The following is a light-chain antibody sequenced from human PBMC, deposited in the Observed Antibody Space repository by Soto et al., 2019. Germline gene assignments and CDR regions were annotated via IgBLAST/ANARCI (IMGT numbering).Light chain of an antibody. J-gene: IGLJ1*01. CDR2: GNN. Sequence: QSVLTQPPSVSGAPGQTITISCTGSSSNIGAGYDVHWYQQLPGRAPKLLIYGNNNRPSGVPDRFSGSKSGTSVSLAITGLRGEDEADYYCSSYAGSSNVFGTGTKLTVL. CDR1: SSNIGAGYD. CDR3: SSYAGSSNV. V-gene: IGLV1-40*01.